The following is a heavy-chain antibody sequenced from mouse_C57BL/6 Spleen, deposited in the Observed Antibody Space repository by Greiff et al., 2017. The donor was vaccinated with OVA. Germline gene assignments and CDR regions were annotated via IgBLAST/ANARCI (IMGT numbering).Heavy chain of an antibody. Sequence: VQLQQPGAELVKPGASVKLSCKASGYTFTSYWMQWVKQRPGQGLEWIGEIDPSDSYTNYNQKFKGKATLTVATSSSTAYMQLSSLTSEDSAVYYCARGGWLRWYFDVWGTGTTVTVSS. V-gene: IGHV1-50*01. CDR2: IDPSDSYT. D-gene: IGHD2-3*01. CDR3: ARGGWLRWYFDV. CDR1: GYTFTSYW. J-gene: IGHJ1*03.